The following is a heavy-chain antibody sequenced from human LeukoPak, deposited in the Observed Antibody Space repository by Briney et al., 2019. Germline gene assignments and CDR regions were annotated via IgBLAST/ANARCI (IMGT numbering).Heavy chain of an antibody. CDR3: ARDWGFYCSSTSCYAEVWFDP. CDR1: GYTFTSYG. Sequence: ASVKVSCKASGYTFTSYGISWVRQAPGQGLEWVGWISAYNGNTNYAQKLQGRVTMTTDTSTSTAYMELRSLRSDDTAVYYCARDWGFYCSSTSCYAEVWFDPWGQGTLVTVSS. CDR2: ISAYNGNT. D-gene: IGHD2-2*01. V-gene: IGHV1-18*01. J-gene: IGHJ5*02.